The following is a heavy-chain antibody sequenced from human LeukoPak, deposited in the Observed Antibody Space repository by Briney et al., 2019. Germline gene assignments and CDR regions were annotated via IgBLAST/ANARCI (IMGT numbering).Heavy chain of an antibody. CDR2: ISSSSSYI. J-gene: IGHJ4*02. D-gene: IGHD5-18*01. Sequence: GGSLRLSCAASGFTFSSYSMNWFRQAPGKGLEWVSSISSSSSYIYYADSVKGRFTISRDNAKNSLYLQMNSLRAEDTAVYYCARAGDVDTAMVFQYFDYWGQGTLVTVSS. CDR1: GFTFSSYS. V-gene: IGHV3-21*01. CDR3: ARAGDVDTAMVFQYFDY.